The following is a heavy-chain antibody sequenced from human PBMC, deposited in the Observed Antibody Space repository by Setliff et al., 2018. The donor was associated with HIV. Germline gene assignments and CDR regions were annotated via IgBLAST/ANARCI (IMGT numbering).Heavy chain of an antibody. D-gene: IGHD3-3*01. CDR1: GYTFNNYG. CDR2: ISGYGNR. Sequence: ASVKVSCKASGYTFNNYGVMWVRQAPGQGLEWMGWISGYGNRKYAQKFEGRLTVTTDTPTSTAYMELRTLRSDDTAVYYCARMTDHWSGYYSFDYWGQGTLVTVSS. J-gene: IGHJ4*02. CDR3: ARMTDHWSGYYSFDY. V-gene: IGHV1-18*01.